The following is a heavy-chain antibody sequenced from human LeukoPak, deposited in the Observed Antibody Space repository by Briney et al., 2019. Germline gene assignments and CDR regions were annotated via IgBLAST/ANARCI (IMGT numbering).Heavy chain of an antibody. J-gene: IGHJ3*02. V-gene: IGHV1-2*04. CDR3: AREGYSYGYDAFDI. CDR2: INPNSGGT. D-gene: IGHD5-18*01. CDR1: GYTFTGYY. Sequence: ASVTVSCTASGYTFTGYYMHWVRQAPGQGLEWMGWINPNSGGTNYAQKFQGWVTMTRDTSISTAYMELSRLRSDDTAVYYCAREGYSYGYDAFDIWGQGTIVTVSS.